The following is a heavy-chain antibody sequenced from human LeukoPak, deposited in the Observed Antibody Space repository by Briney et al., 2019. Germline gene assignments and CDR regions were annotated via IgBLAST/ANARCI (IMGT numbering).Heavy chain of an antibody. D-gene: IGHD6-6*01. CDR2: IIPIFGTA. Sequence: ASVKVSCKASGGTFGSYAISWVRQAPGQGLEWMGGIIPIFGTANYAQKFQGRVTITADESTSTAYMELSSLRSEDTAVYYCARAVRDHSSLSLSIRLLNWFDPWGQGTLVTVSS. V-gene: IGHV1-69*13. CDR3: ARAVRDHSSLSLSIRLLNWFDP. J-gene: IGHJ5*02. CDR1: GGTFGSYA.